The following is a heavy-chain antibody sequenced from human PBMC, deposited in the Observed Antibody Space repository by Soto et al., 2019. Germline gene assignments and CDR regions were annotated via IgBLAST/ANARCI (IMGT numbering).Heavy chain of an antibody. CDR3: AKAPMRGPYGMDV. V-gene: IGHV3-23*01. Sequence: EVQLLESGGGLVQPGGSLRLSCAASGFTFSSYAMSWVRQAPGKGLEWVSAISGSGGSTYYAASVKGRFTISRDNSKNTLYLQMNSLRAEDTAVYYCAKAPMRGPYGMDVWGQGTTVTVSS. J-gene: IGHJ6*02. CDR2: ISGSGGST. CDR1: GFTFSSYA.